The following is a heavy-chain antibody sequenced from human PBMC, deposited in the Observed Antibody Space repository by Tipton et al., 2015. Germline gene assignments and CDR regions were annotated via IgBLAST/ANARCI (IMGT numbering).Heavy chain of an antibody. J-gene: IGHJ4*02. Sequence: TLSLTCTVSGGSISSPSYYWGWIRQPPGKGLEWIGSIYYSGSTYYNPSFKSRVTISVDTSKNQFSLNLTSVTAADTALYYCANLYVDYDYWGQGTLVTVSS. CDR2: IYYSGST. CDR1: GGSISSPSYY. CDR3: ANLYVDYDY. D-gene: IGHD4-17*01. V-gene: IGHV4-39*01.